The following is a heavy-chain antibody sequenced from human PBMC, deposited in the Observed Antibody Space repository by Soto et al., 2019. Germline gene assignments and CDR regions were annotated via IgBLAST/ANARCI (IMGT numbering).Heavy chain of an antibody. CDR2: ISSSGGNT. Sequence: GGSLRLSCAVSGFTFSDYAMTWVRQAPGKGLEWVSGISSSGGNTYYADSVKGRFTITRDNSKNTLSLQMDSLRAEDTAVYYCAKNGASSKTWYMWYYALDVWGQGTTVTVSS. D-gene: IGHD6-13*01. J-gene: IGHJ6*02. CDR1: GFTFSDYA. V-gene: IGHV3-23*01. CDR3: AKNGASSKTWYMWYYALDV.